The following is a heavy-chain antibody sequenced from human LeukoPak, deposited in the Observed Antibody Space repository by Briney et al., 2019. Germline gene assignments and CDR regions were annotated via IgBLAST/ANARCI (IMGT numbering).Heavy chain of an antibody. CDR3: ARVLSSGYYLGH. D-gene: IGHD3-22*01. Sequence: ASVKVSCKASGYTFTSYDINWVRQATGQGLEWMGWMNPNSGNTGYAQKFQGRVTMTRNTSISTAYMELSSLRSEDTAVYYCARVLSSGYYLGHWGQGTLVTVSS. V-gene: IGHV1-8*01. CDR1: GYTFTSYD. J-gene: IGHJ4*02. CDR2: MNPNSGNT.